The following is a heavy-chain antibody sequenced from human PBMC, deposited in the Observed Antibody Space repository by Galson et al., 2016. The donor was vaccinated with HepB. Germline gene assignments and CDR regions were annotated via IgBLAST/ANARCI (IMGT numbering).Heavy chain of an antibody. CDR1: GFPFSRYW. Sequence: SLRLSCAASGFPFSRYWMHWVRQAPGKGLVWVSRINSDWSSTAYADSVRSRFTIPRDNAKNTLYLQMNSLRAEDTALYYCVREDYGDDPVYYYYYGMDVWGQGTTVSVSS. CDR3: VREDYGDDPVYYYYYGMDV. CDR2: INSDWSST. J-gene: IGHJ6*02. D-gene: IGHD4-17*01. V-gene: IGHV3-74*01.